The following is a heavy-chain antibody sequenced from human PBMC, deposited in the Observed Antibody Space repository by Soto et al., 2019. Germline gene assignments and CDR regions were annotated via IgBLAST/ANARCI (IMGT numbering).Heavy chain of an antibody. V-gene: IGHV4-39*01. J-gene: IGHJ4*02. CDR2: IYNIGNT. CDR1: NGSISSSSSY. D-gene: IGHD4-17*01. Sequence: QLQLQESGSGLVKPSETLALTCSVSNGSISSSSSYWGWFPQTPGQGLEWIASIYNIGNTYYNPSVKSRVTISIDTSKNPFALKMNSVTAADTAVYFCGGQDYGAKGYYFENCGQGDLVTVSS. CDR3: GGQDYGAKGYYFEN.